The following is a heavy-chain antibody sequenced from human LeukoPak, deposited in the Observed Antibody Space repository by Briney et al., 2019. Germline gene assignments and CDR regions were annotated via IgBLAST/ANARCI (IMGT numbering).Heavy chain of an antibody. J-gene: IGHJ5*02. V-gene: IGHV1-46*01. CDR3: ARDNSVGGTAWWFDP. CDR1: GYTFTSYY. Sequence: ASVKVSCKASGYTFTSYYMHWVRQAPGQGLEWMGLINPSGSSTSYAQKFQGRLSLTGDMSTSTDYMELSSLRSEDTAVYYCARDNSVGGTAWWFDPWGQGTLVTVSS. CDR2: INPSGSST. D-gene: IGHD1-26*01.